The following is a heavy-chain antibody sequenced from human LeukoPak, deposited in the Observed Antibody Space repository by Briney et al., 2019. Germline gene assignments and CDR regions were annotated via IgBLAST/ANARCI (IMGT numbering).Heavy chain of an antibody. V-gene: IGHV1-18*04. J-gene: IGHJ4*02. CDR1: GYTFTGYY. CDR3: AREVEYSSDY. Sequence: ASVKVCCKASGYTFTGYYMHWVRQAPGQGLEWMGWISAYNGNTNYAQKLQGRVTMTTDTSTSTAYMELRSLRSDDTAVYYCAREVEYSSDYWGQGTLVTVSS. D-gene: IGHD6-6*01. CDR2: ISAYNGNT.